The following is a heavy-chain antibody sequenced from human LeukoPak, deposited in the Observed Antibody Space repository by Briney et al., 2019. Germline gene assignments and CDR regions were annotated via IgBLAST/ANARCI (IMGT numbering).Heavy chain of an antibody. Sequence: GGSLRLSCAASGFTFSSYGMHWVRQAPGKGLEWVAFIRYDGSNKYYADSVKGRFTISRDNSKNALYLQMNSLRAEDTAVYYCAKDFSGSYTGGYWGQGTLVTVSS. D-gene: IGHD1-26*01. J-gene: IGHJ4*02. CDR1: GFTFSSYG. V-gene: IGHV3-30*02. CDR3: AKDFSGSYTGGY. CDR2: IRYDGSNK.